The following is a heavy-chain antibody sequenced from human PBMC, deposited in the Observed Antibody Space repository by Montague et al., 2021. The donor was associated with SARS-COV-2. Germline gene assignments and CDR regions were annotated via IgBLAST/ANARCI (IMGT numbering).Heavy chain of an antibody. Sequence: SETLSLTCTVSGGAKSRSSYYWGWTGHPPGNGLEWIGSIYYSGSTYYNPSLKSRVTISVDTSKNQFSLKLSSVTAADTAVYYCARREDYYGSGSYPNWGQGTLVTVSS. CDR3: ARREDYYGSGSYPN. J-gene: IGHJ4*02. CDR1: GGAKSRSSYY. D-gene: IGHD3-10*01. V-gene: IGHV4-39*01. CDR2: IYYSGST.